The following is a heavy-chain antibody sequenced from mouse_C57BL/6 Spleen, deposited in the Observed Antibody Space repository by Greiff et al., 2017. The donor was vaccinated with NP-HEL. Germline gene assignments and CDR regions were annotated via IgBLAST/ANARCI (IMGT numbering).Heavy chain of an antibody. J-gene: IGHJ4*01. CDR3: ARHGDDYDPYYCALDY. Sequence: EVKLLESGGDLVKPGGSLKLSCAASGFTFSSYGMSWVRQTPDKRLEWVATISSGGSYTYYPDSVKGRFTISRDNAKNTLYLQMSSLKSEDTAMYYCARHGDDYDPYYCALDYWGQGTSVTVSS. CDR1: GFTFSSYG. CDR2: ISSGGSYT. V-gene: IGHV5-6*01. D-gene: IGHD2-4*01.